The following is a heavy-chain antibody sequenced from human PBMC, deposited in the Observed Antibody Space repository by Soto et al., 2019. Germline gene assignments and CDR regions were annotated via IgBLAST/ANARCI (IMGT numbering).Heavy chain of an antibody. CDR3: TTVPRAWTAPAP. V-gene: IGHV3-15*01. CDR2: IKGKTEGGTT. Sequence: EVQLVESGGGLVKPGGSLRLSCAASGFTVTNAWMSWVRQAPGKGLEWVGRIKGKTEGGTTDYAAPVRGRSTMSRDDSTTPLSLQLNSLKTDHTAAFYCTTVPRAWTAPAPWCQGTLVTFSS. CDR1: GFTVTNAW. D-gene: IGHD3-16*01. J-gene: IGHJ5*02.